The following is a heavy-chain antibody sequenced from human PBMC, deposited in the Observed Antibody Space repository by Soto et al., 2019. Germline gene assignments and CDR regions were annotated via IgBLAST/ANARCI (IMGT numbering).Heavy chain of an antibody. CDR3: ARFKGCSGCSCYSYFDY. CDR1: GFTFSSYA. J-gene: IGHJ4*02. D-gene: IGHD2-15*01. Sequence: QVQLVESGGGVVQTGRSLRLSCAASGFTFSSYAMHWVRQAPGKGLEWVAVISYDGSNKYYADSVKGRFTISRDNSKNTLYLQMNSMRAEDTAVYYCARFKGCSGCSCYSYFDYWGQGTLVTVSS. CDR2: ISYDGSNK. V-gene: IGHV3-30-3*01.